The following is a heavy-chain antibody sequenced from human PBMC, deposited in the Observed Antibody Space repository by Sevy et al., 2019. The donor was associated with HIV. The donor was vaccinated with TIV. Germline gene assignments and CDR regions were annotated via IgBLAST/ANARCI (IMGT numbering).Heavy chain of an antibody. CDR2: ISSSSTYI. D-gene: IGHD1-20*01. Sequence: GGSLRLSCAASGFTFSSYKMIWVRQAPGKGLEWVSSISSSSTYISYADSVKGGFTISRDNAENSLFLQMNSLRAEDTAVYYCASLYNGFDYWGQGTLVTVSS. CDR3: ASLYNGFDY. CDR1: GFTFSSYK. V-gene: IGHV3-21*01. J-gene: IGHJ4*02.